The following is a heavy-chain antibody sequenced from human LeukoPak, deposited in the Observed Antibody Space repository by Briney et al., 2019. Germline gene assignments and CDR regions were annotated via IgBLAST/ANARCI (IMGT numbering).Heavy chain of an antibody. CDR3: ARRFCSGGFCYSDY. Sequence: GGSLKLSCAASGFTFSDSAIHWVRQASGKGLEWVGRIRSKANNYATTYGASVKGRFTISRDDSKNTAYLQMNSLKTKDTAVYYCARRFCSGGFCYSDYWGQGTLVTVSS. CDR2: IRSKANNYAT. D-gene: IGHD2-15*01. CDR1: GFTFSDSA. V-gene: IGHV3-73*01. J-gene: IGHJ4*02.